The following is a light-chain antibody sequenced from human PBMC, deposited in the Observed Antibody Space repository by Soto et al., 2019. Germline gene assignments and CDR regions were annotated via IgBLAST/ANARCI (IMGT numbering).Light chain of an antibody. CDR1: SSNIGGNS. V-gene: IGLV1-51*01. CDR2: DDN. J-gene: IGLJ1*01. Sequence: QSVLTLPPSVSAAPGQKVTISCSGSSSNIGGNSVSWYQQLPGAAPKLLIYDDNKRPSGVPDRFSGSKSGTSATLGITGFQTGDEADYYCGSWDSSLSAYVFGTGTKSPS. CDR3: GSWDSSLSAYV.